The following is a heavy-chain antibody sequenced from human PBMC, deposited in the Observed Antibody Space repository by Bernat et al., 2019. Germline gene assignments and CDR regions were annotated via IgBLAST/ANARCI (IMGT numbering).Heavy chain of an antibody. D-gene: IGHD3-16*02. CDR3: ARDFRSTGWFDP. Sequence: EVQLVESGGGLVQPGGSLRLSCAASGFAFSSYEINWVRQAPGKGLEWVSYISGTGTTIYYADSVKGRFTISRDNSKNTLYLQMNSLRAEDTAVYYCARDFRSTGWFDPWGQGTLVTVSS. CDR2: ISGTGTTI. V-gene: IGHV3-48*03. J-gene: IGHJ5*02. CDR1: GFAFSSYE.